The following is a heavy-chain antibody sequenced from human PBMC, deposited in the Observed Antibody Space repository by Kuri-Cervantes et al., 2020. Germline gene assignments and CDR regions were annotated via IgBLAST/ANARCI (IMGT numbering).Heavy chain of an antibody. J-gene: IGHJ5*02. CDR1: GFTFSSYW. CDR3: AKDRYSYGRGRFDP. Sequence: GESLKISCAASGFTFSSYWMTWVRRAPGKGLEWVANIKEDGRDKYYVDSLKGRFTISRDNAKNSLYLQMNSLRVEDTAVYYCAKDRYSYGRGRFDPWGQGTLVTVSS. V-gene: IGHV3-7*01. D-gene: IGHD5-18*01. CDR2: IKEDGRDK.